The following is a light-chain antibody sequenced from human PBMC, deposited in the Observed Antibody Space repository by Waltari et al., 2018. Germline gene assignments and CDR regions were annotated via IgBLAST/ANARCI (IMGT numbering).Light chain of an antibody. J-gene: IGLJ2*01. CDR3: CSYAGTWL. Sequence: QSALTQPASMSASPGQSITLSCTATNNDVATYALVSWYQQPPGNPPNLLIFQGTKRPSEVSSRFSGSKSADTASLTISGLQPEDEAYYYCCSYAGTWLFGGGTKLTVL. CDR2: QGT. V-gene: IGLV2-23*01. CDR1: NNDVATYAL.